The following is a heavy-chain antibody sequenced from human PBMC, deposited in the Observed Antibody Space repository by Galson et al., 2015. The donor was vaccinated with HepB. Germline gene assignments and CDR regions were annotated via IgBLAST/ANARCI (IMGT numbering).Heavy chain of an antibody. J-gene: IGHJ4*02. D-gene: IGHD3-10*01. V-gene: IGHV4-59*01. Sequence: SETLSLTCTVSGGSISSYYWSWIRQPPGRGLEWIGYIYYSGSTNYNPSLRSRVTLSGDMSKNQLSLKLTSVTAADTAVYYCASVQYTPRSYWYYCDDWGQGTLVTVSS. CDR1: GGSISSYY. CDR3: ASVQYTPRSYWYYCDD. CDR2: IYYSGST.